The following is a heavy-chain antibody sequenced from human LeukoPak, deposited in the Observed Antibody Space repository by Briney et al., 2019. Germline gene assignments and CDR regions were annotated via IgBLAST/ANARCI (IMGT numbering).Heavy chain of an antibody. V-gene: IGHV1-2*02. Sequence: AASVKVSCKASGYTFTGYYMHWVRQAPGQGLEWMGWINANSGGTNYAQKLQGRVTMTTDTSISTAYMELSRLRSDDTAVYYCAIDTMITFGGVIVMSNYFDYWGQGTLVTVSA. D-gene: IGHD3-16*02. J-gene: IGHJ4*02. CDR1: GYTFTGYY. CDR2: INANSGGT. CDR3: AIDTMITFGGVIVMSNYFDY.